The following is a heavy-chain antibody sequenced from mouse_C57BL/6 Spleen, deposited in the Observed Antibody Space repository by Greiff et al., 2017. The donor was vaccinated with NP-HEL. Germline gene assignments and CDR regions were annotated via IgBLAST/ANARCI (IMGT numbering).Heavy chain of an antibody. CDR2: IDPETGGT. D-gene: IGHD1-1*01. J-gene: IGHJ3*01. Sequence: VKLMESGAELVRPGASVTLSCKASGYTFTDYEMHWVKQTPVHGLEWIGAIDPETGGTAYNQKFKGKAILTADKSSSTAYMELRSLTSEDSAVYYCTRRDYYGSSPAYWGQGTLVTVSA. CDR3: TRRDYYGSSPAY. V-gene: IGHV1-15*01. CDR1: GYTFTDYE.